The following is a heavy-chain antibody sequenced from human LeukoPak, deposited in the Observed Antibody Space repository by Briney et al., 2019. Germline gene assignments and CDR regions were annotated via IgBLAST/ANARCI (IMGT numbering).Heavy chain of an antibody. V-gene: IGHV4-30-4*01. CDR1: GGSISSGDYY. CDR3: ARGCGGGSCYGSIDY. D-gene: IGHD2-15*01. J-gene: IGHJ4*02. Sequence: PSQTLSLTCTVSGGSISSGDYYWSWIHQPPGRGLEWIGYIYYSGITYSNPSLKSRLTISVDTSKNQFSLRLSSVTAADTAVYYCARGCGGGSCYGSIDYWGQGTLVTVSS. CDR2: IYYSGIT.